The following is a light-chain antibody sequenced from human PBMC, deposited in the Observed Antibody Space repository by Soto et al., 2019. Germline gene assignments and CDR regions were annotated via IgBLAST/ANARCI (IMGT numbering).Light chain of an antibody. CDR3: QHYNSYSEA. Sequence: DIQMTQSPSTLSGSVGARVTIIYRASQTISSWLAWYQQKPGKAPKLLIYKASTLKSGVPSRFSGSGSGTEFTLTISSLQPDDFATYYCQHYNSYSEAFGQGTKVDIK. J-gene: IGKJ1*01. CDR1: QTISSW. CDR2: KAS. V-gene: IGKV1-5*03.